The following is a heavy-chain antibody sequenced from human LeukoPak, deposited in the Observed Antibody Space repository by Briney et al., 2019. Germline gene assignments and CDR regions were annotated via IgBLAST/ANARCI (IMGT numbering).Heavy chain of an antibody. D-gene: IGHD1-26*01. CDR1: GFTFSSYW. J-gene: IGHJ4*02. CDR2: INSDGSST. CDR3: ARDKIVGATHFDY. Sequence: GGSLRLSCAASGFTFSSYWMHWVRQAPGKGLVWVSRINSDGSSTSYADSVRGRFSISRDNAKNTLYLQMNSLRAEDTAVYYCARDKIVGATHFDYWGQGTLVTVSS. V-gene: IGHV3-74*01.